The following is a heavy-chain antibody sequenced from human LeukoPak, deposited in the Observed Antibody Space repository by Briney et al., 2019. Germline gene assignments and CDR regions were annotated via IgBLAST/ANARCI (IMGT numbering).Heavy chain of an antibody. CDR1: GYTFTSYG. Sequence: GASVKVSCKGSGYTFTSYGISWVRQAPGQGLECMGWISAYNGNTNYAQKLQGRVTMTTDTSTSTAYMELRSLRSDDTAVYYCATDAPWYYDILTDYPPPRVFDYWGQGTLVTVYS. CDR3: ATDAPWYYDILTDYPPPRVFDY. D-gene: IGHD3-9*01. J-gene: IGHJ4*02. V-gene: IGHV1-18*01. CDR2: ISAYNGNT.